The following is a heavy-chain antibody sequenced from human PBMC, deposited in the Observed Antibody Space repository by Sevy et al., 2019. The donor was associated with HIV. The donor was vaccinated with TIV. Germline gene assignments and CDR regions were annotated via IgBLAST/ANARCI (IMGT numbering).Heavy chain of an antibody. CDR3: VRGPNCGVGGCQQISPYCLDV. J-gene: IGHJ6*03. CDR1: GFTFSDHY. V-gene: IGHV3-72*01. Sequence: GGSLRLSCAASGFTFSDHYVDWVRQAPGKGLEWVGRIRNRPNSYTTEYAGSVKSRFTMSRDDSRNSVYLQMNSLKTQDSAVYYCVRGPNCGVGGCQQISPYCLDVWGKGATVTVSS. CDR2: IRNRPNSYTT. D-gene: IGHD2-15*01.